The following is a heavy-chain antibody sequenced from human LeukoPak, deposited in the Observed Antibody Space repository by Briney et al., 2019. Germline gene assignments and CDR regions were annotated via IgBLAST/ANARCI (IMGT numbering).Heavy chain of an antibody. D-gene: IGHD6-13*01. CDR1: GFTFSSYS. J-gene: IGHJ4*02. CDR3: ARDGSWSKWPF. CDR2: ISSSSSYI. V-gene: IGHV3-21*01. Sequence: GGSLRLSCAASGFTFSSYSMNWVRQAPGKGLEWVSSISSSSSYIYYADSVKGRFTISRDNAKNSLYLQTNSLRAEDTAVYYCARDGSWSKWPFWGQGTLVTVSS.